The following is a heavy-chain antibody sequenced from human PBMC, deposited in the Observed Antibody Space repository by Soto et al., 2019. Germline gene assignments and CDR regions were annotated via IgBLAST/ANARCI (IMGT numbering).Heavy chain of an antibody. V-gene: IGHV4-31*03. CDR2: IYYSGST. Sequence: PSETLSLTCTVSGGSISSGDYYWTWIRQHPGKGLEWIGYIYYSGSTSYNPSLKSRVTISKDTSKNQFSLKLSSVTAADTAVYYCARDHDYGDYGEYYGMDVWGQGTTVIVSA. D-gene: IGHD4-17*01. CDR1: GGSISSGDYY. CDR3: ARDHDYGDYGEYYGMDV. J-gene: IGHJ6*01.